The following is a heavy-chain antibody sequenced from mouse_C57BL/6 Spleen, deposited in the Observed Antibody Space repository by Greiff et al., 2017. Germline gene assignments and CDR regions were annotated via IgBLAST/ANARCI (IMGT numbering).Heavy chain of an antibody. CDR1: GYAFSSYW. CDR3: ARGGGRSPWFAY. Sequence: VQLQQSGAELVKPGASVKISCKASGYAFSSYWMNWVKQRPGKGLEWIGQIFPGDGDTNYNGKFKGKATLTADKSSSTAYMPRSSLTSEDSAVYFCARGGGRSPWFAYWGQGTLVTVSA. CDR2: IFPGDGDT. V-gene: IGHV1-80*01. D-gene: IGHD1-1*01. J-gene: IGHJ3*01.